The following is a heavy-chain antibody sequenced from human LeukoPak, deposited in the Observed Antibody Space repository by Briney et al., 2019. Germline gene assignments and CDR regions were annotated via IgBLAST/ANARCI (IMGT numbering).Heavy chain of an antibody. D-gene: IGHD4/OR15-4a*01. Sequence: ASVKVSCKASGYTFTNYGISWLRQAPGQGLEWMGWISVYNGNTKYAQKLQGRVTMTTDTSTSTAYMELRSLRSDDTALYYCARRAGAYSHPYDYWGQGTLVTVSS. V-gene: IGHV1-18*01. CDR1: GYTFTNYG. CDR2: ISVYNGNT. J-gene: IGHJ4*02. CDR3: ARRAGAYSHPYDY.